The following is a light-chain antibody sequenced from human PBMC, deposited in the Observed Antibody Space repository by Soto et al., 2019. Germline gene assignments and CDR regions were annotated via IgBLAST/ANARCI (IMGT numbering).Light chain of an antibody. CDR1: XSVSXSY. CDR3: QQYGSSPRT. CDR2: GAS. J-gene: IGKJ2*01. V-gene: IGKV3-20*01. Sequence: EIVLTXSPXTLSLSXGXRATXSCXASXSVSXSYLAWYQQKPGQAPRLLIYGASSRATGIPDRFSGSGSGTDFTLSISRLEPEDFAVYYCQQYGSSPRTFGQGTQLEIK.